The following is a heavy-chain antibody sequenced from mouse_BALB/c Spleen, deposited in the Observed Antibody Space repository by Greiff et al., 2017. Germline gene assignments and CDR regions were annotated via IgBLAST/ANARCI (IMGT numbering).Heavy chain of an antibody. J-gene: IGHJ3*01. Sequence: VKLVESGPELVKPGASVKISCKASGYAFSSSWMNWVKQRPGQGLEWIGRIYPGDGDTNYNGKFKGKATLTADKSSSTAYMQLSSLTSVDSAVYFCARSTGNAWFAYWGQGTLVTVSA. CDR1: GYAFSSSW. V-gene: IGHV1-82*01. CDR3: ARSTGNAWFAY. D-gene: IGHD4-1*01. CDR2: IYPGDGDT.